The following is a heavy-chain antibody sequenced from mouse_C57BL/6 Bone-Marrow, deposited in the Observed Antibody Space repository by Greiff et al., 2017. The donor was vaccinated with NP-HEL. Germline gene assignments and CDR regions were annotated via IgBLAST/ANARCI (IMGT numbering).Heavy chain of an antibody. V-gene: IGHV1-15*01. CDR3: TRSWGFAY. Sequence: VQLVESGAELVRPGASVTLSCKASGYTFTDYEMHWVKQTPVHGLEWIGAIDPETGGTAYNQKFKGKAILTADKSSSTAYMELRSLTSEDSAVYYCTRSWGFAYWGQGTLVTVSA. CDR1: GYTFTDYE. CDR2: IDPETGGT. D-gene: IGHD4-1*01. J-gene: IGHJ3*01.